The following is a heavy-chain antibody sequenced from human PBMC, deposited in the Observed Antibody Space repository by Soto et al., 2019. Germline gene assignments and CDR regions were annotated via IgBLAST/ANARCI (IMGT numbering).Heavy chain of an antibody. CDR3: AKLYSGYDYEGDY. Sequence: QVPLVESGGGVVQPGRSLRLSCAASGFTFSSYGMHWVRQAPGKGLEWVAVISYDGSNKYYADSVKGRFTISRDNSKNTLYLQMNSLRAEDTAVYYCAKLYSGYDYEGDYWGQGTLVTVSS. D-gene: IGHD5-12*01. V-gene: IGHV3-30*18. CDR2: ISYDGSNK. CDR1: GFTFSSYG. J-gene: IGHJ4*02.